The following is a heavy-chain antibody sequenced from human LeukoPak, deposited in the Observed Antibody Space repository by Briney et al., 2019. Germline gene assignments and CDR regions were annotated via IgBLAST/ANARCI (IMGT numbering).Heavy chain of an antibody. CDR2: INWDGTNT. J-gene: IGHJ4*02. Sequence: PGGSLRLSCVASGGTFGDYGMSWVRQPPGMGLEWVSGINWDGTNTHYADSVKGRFTIARDNAENSLYLQMNSLTDADTAFYCVKDLSSNWLSFDYWGRGTLVTVSS. CDR1: GGTFGDYG. V-gene: IGHV3-20*04. D-gene: IGHD1-1*01. CDR3: KDLSSNWLSFDY.